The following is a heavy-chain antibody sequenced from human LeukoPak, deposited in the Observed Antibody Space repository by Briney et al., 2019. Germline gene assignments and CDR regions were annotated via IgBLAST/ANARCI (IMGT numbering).Heavy chain of an antibody. CDR3: ARGSGYDQGFDY. V-gene: IGHV1-3*02. D-gene: IGHD5-12*01. CDR2: SNAGNGNT. Sequence: ASVKVSCKASGYTFTSYAMHWVRQAPGQRLEWMGWSNAGNGNTKYSQEFQGRVTITRDTSASTAYMGLSSLRSEDMAVYYCARGSGYDQGFDYWGQGTLVTVSS. J-gene: IGHJ4*02. CDR1: GYTFTSYA.